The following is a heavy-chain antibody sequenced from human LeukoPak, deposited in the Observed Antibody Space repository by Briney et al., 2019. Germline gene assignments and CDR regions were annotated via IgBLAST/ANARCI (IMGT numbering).Heavy chain of an antibody. CDR1: AFTFSNYA. CDR2: ISASDFRT. D-gene: IGHD6-6*01. Sequence: GGSLRLSCAVSAFTFSNYAMSWVRQAPGKGLEWVSAISASDFRTYYVDSVKGRFTISRDNTKNSLYLQMNSLRVNDTAVYYCARDPDTSSKVDYWGQGTLVTVSS. CDR3: ARDPDTSSKVDY. V-gene: IGHV3-23*01. J-gene: IGHJ4*02.